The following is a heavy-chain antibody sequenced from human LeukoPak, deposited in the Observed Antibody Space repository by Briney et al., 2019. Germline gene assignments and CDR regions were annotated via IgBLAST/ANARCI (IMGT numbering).Heavy chain of an antibody. V-gene: IGHV4-39*01. Sequence: PSETLSLTCTVSGGSISSSNYYWGWIRQPPGKGLGWIGTIYYSGTTYYNPSLESRVTIFEDTSKNQFSLMLTSVTAADTAVYYCARQISDYYYYYMDVWGKGTTVTVSS. J-gene: IGHJ6*03. D-gene: IGHD2-15*01. CDR3: ARQISDYYYYYMDV. CDR1: GGSISSSNYY. CDR2: IYYSGTT.